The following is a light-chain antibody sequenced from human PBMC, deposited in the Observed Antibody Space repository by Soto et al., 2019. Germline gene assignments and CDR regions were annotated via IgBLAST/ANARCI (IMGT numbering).Light chain of an antibody. Sequence: SYELTQPPSVSVAPGKTARIPCGGNNIGSESVHWYQQKPGQAPVLVTYYDTDRPSGIPERLSGSKSGNTATLTISRVEAGDEADYYCQVWDSRSDNVIFGGGTKLTVL. CDR1: NIGSES. V-gene: IGLV3-21*04. CDR3: QVWDSRSDNVI. J-gene: IGLJ2*01. CDR2: YDT.